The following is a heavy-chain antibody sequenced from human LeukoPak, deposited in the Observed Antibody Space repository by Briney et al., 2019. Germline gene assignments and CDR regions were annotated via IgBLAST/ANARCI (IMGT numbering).Heavy chain of an antibody. CDR3: ARSREVTTVAFDI. CDR2: INAGNGNT. CDR1: GYTFTSYA. J-gene: IGHJ3*02. Sequence: ASVKVSCKASGYTFTSYAMHWVHQAPGQRLEWMGWINAGNGNTKYSQKFQGRVTITRDTSASTAYMELSSLRSEDTAVYYCARSREVTTVAFDIWGQGTMVTVSS. D-gene: IGHD4-17*01. V-gene: IGHV1-3*01.